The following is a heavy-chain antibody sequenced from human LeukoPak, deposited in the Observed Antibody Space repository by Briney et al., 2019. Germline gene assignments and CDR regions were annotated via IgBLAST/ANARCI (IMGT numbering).Heavy chain of an antibody. CDR3: AKAPYYYDSSGYYDYFDY. CDR1: GGTFSSYA. CDR2: IIPIFGTA. V-gene: IGHV1-69*06. Sequence: GASVKVSCKASGGTFSSYAISWVRQAPGQGLEWMGGIIPIFGTANYAQKFQGRVTITADKSTSTAYMELSSLRSEDTAVYYCAKAPYYYDSSGYYDYFDYWGQGTLVTVSS. J-gene: IGHJ4*02. D-gene: IGHD3-22*01.